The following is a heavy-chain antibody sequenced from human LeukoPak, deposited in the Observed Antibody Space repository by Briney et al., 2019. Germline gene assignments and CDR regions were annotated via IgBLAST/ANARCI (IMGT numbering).Heavy chain of an antibody. CDR2: ISGSSSYI. D-gene: IGHD1-26*01. CDR1: GFTFSSYS. J-gene: IGHJ6*03. CDR3: ARVHSGSYQYYYYYYMDV. V-gene: IGHV3-21*01. Sequence: GGSLRLSCAASGFTFSSYSMNWVRLAPGKGLEWVSSISGSSSYIYYADSVKGRFTISRDNANISLYLQMNSLRAEDTAVYYCARVHSGSYQYYYYYYMDVWGKGTTVTVSS.